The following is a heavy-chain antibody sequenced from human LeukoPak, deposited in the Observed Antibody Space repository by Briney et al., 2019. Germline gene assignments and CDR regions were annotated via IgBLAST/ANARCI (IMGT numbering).Heavy chain of an antibody. CDR3: ARGLITIFGVVPSADY. Sequence: ASVKVSCKASGYTFTSYGISWVRQAPGQGLEWMGWISAYNGNTNYAQKLQGRVTMTTDTSTSTAYMELRSLRSDDTAVYCCARGLITIFGVVPSADYWGQGTLVTVSS. CDR1: GYTFTSYG. J-gene: IGHJ4*02. V-gene: IGHV1-18*01. D-gene: IGHD3-3*01. CDR2: ISAYNGNT.